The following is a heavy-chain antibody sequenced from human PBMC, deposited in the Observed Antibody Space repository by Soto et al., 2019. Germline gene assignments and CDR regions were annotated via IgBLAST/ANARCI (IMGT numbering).Heavy chain of an antibody. CDR3: ARVIDGSGSYNPYYYYGMDV. J-gene: IGHJ6*02. V-gene: IGHV1-69*01. Sequence: QVQLVQSGAEVKKPGSSVKVSCKASGGTFSSYAISWVRQAPGQGLEWMGGIIPIFGTANYAQKFQGRVTITADESTSTVYMELSSLRSEDTAVYYCARVIDGSGSYNPYYYYGMDVWGQGTTVTVSS. CDR2: IIPIFGTA. CDR1: GGTFSSYA. D-gene: IGHD3-10*01.